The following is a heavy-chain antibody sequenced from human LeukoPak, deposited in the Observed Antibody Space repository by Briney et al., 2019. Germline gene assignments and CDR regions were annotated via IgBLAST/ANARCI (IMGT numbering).Heavy chain of an antibody. D-gene: IGHD6-19*01. J-gene: IGHJ4*02. V-gene: IGHV3-49*04. Sequence: GGSLRLSCTASGFTFADYTMSWVRQAPGKGLEWVGFIRRKAYGGTTEYAASVKGRFTISRDDSKSIAYLQMNSLKTVDTAVYYCTRPYSSGWYRLDYWGQGTLVTVSS. CDR2: IRRKAYGGTT. CDR3: TRPYSSGWYRLDY. CDR1: GFTFADYT.